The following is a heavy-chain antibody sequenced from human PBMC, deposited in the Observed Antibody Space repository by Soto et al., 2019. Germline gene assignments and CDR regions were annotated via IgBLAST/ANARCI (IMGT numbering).Heavy chain of an antibody. V-gene: IGHV4-34*01. CDR2: INHSGST. J-gene: IGHJ4*02. CDR3: ARGPIPGFDY. Sequence: SETLSLTCAVYGGSFSGYYWSWIRQPPGKGLEWIGEINHSGSTNYNPSLKSRVTISVDTSKKQFSLKLSSVTVADTAVYYCARGPIPGFDYWGQGTLVTVCS. CDR1: GGSFSGYY.